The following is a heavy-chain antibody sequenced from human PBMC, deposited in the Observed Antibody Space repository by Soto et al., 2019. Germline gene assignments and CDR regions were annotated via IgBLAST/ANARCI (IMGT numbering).Heavy chain of an antibody. CDR2: ISYDGSDK. CDR1: GFTFSSYG. J-gene: IGHJ1*01. V-gene: IGHV3-30*18. CDR3: AKGVVVATTYLQH. Sequence: QVQLVESGGGVVQPGRSLRLSCAASGFTFSSYGMHWVRQAPGKGLEWVAVISYDGSDKYYADSVKGRVTISRDNSNNTLYLQMDSLRAEDTAVYYCAKGVVVATTYLQHWGQGTLVTVSS. D-gene: IGHD2-15*01.